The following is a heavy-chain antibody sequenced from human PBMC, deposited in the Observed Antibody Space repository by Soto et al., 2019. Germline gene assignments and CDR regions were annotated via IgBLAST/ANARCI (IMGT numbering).Heavy chain of an antibody. Sequence: SGPTLVNPTQTLTLTCTFSGFSLSTSGMCVSWIRQPPGKALEWLALIDWDDDKYYSTSLKTRLTISKDTSKNQVVLTMTNMDPVDTATYYCARIIVVVPAAPCYYYGMDVWGQGXTVTVYS. CDR2: IDWDDDK. CDR3: ARIIVVVPAAPCYYYGMDV. D-gene: IGHD2-2*01. V-gene: IGHV2-70*01. J-gene: IGHJ6*02. CDR1: GFSLSTSGMC.